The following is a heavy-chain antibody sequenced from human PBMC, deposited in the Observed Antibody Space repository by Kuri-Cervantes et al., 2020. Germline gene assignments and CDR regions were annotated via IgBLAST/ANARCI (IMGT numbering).Heavy chain of an antibody. D-gene: IGHD3-22*01. CDR2: ISWNSGSI. Sequence: GGSLRLSCAASGFTFDDYGMHWVRQAPGKGLEWVSGISWNSGSIGYADSVKGRFTISRDNAKNSLYVQMNNLRPEDTALYYCAKATHYDSSGYHPDAFDIWGQGTMVTVSS. V-gene: IGHV3-9*01. J-gene: IGHJ3*02. CDR3: AKATHYDSSGYHPDAFDI. CDR1: GFTFDDYG.